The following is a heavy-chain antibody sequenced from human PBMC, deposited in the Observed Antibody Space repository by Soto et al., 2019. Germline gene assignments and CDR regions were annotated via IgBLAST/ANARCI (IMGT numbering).Heavy chain of an antibody. CDR1: GFTFRSYG. Sequence: QVEVVESGGGVVQSGGSLRLSCVASGFTFRSYGMHWVRQAPGKGLEWVAVISYDGSNKYYADSVKGRFTISRDNSKNTLYLQMNRLKAEDTALYYCAKDLAGCTYCPNKYYDYMDVWGKGTAVTVSS. J-gene: IGHJ6*03. V-gene: IGHV3-30*18. CDR2: ISYDGSNK. CDR3: AKDLAGCTYCPNKYYDYMDV. D-gene: IGHD2-8*01.